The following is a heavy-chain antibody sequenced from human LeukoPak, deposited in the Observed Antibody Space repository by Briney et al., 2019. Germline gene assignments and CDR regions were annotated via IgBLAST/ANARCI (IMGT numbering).Heavy chain of an antibody. CDR3: ARYRRHDSSGYFGGRGAYFDY. J-gene: IGHJ4*02. D-gene: IGHD3-22*01. CDR1: GGSISSGGYY. Sequence: SETLSLTCTVSGGSISSGGYYWSWIRQHPGKGLEWIGYIYYSGSTYYNPSFKSRVTISVDTSKNQFSLKLSSVTAADTAVYYCARYRRHDSSGYFGGRGAYFDYWGQGTLVTVSS. V-gene: IGHV4-31*03. CDR2: IYYSGST.